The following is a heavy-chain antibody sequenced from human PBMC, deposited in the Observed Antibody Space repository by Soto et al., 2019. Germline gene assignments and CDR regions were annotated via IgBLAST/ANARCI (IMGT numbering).Heavy chain of an antibody. V-gene: IGHV3-23*01. J-gene: IGHJ4*02. CDR2: ISGSGGST. CDR1: GFTLSSYA. CDR3: AKTLGYCSGGSCYSEY. Sequence: GGSLRLSCAASGFTLSSYAMNWVRQAPGKGLEWVSAISGSGGSTYYADSVKGRFTISRDNSKNTLYLQMNSLRAEDTAVYYCAKTLGYCSGGSCYSEYWGQGTLVTVSS. D-gene: IGHD2-15*01.